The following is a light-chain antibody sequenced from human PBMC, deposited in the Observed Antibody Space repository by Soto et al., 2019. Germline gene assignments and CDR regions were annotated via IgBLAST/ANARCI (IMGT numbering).Light chain of an antibody. J-gene: IGKJ4*01. Sequence: DIQLAQSPSFLSASVGDRVTITCRASQGISSYLAWYQQKPGKAPKLLIYAASTLQSGVPSRFSGSGSGTELTLTISSLQPEDFATYYCQQLNSHPLTFGGGTKVELK. CDR1: QGISSY. CDR3: QQLNSHPLT. CDR2: AAS. V-gene: IGKV1-9*01.